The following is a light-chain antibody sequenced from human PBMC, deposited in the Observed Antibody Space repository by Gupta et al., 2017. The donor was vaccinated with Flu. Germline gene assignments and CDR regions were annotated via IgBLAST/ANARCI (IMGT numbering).Light chain of an antibody. CDR1: QSVASY. CDR3: QVRSNGHPRLT. CDR2: DTS. Sequence: VVLAQSSATLYLSPGERATLSCRASQSVASYLAWYQQRRGQTPRLLIYDTSSRAPGIPARFSGSGSGADSTLTISSLEPEDFAIYSCQVRSNGHPRLTFGGGTKVEIK. J-gene: IGKJ4*01. V-gene: IGKV3-11*01.